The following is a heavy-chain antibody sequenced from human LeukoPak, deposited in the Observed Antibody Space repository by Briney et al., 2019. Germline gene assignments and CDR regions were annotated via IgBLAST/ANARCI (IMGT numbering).Heavy chain of an antibody. CDR3: ARLDIVVVPAAIFAFDI. J-gene: IGHJ3*02. Sequence: PSETLSLTCTVSGGSISSSSYYWGWIRQPPGKGLEWIGSVYYSGSTSYNPSLKSRVTISVDTSKNQFSLKLSSVTAADTAVYYCARLDIVVVPAAIFAFDIWGQGTMVTVSS. D-gene: IGHD2-2*03. CDR2: VYYSGST. V-gene: IGHV4-39*07. CDR1: GGSISSSSYY.